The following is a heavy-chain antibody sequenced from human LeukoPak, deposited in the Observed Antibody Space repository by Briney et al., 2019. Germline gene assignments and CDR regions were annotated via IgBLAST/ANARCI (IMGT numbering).Heavy chain of an antibody. V-gene: IGHV1-2*06. CDR3: AKEYCSSTSCYGDY. Sequence: ASVKVSCKASGYTFTGYYMHWVRQAPGQGLEWMGRINPNSGGTNYAQKFQGRVTMTRDTPISTAYMELSRLRSDDTAVYYCAKEYCSSTSCYGDYWGQGTLVTVSS. CDR1: GYTFTGYY. CDR2: INPNSGGT. J-gene: IGHJ4*02. D-gene: IGHD2-2*01.